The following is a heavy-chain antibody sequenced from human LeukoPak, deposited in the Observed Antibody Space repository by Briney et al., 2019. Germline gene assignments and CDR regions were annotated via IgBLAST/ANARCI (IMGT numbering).Heavy chain of an antibody. CDR2: ISSSGSTI. D-gene: IGHD3-22*01. Sequence: GGSLRLSCAASGFTFSSYEMNWVRQAPGKGLEWVSYISSSGSTIYYADSVKGRFTISRDNAKNSLYLQMNSLRAEDTAVYYCAKVFQYYDSSGARPGYWGQGTLVTVSS. CDR3: AKVFQYYDSSGARPGY. CDR1: GFTFSSYE. J-gene: IGHJ4*02. V-gene: IGHV3-48*03.